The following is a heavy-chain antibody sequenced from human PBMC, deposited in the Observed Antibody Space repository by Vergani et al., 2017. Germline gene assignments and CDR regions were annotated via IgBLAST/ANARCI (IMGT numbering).Heavy chain of an antibody. J-gene: IGHJ4*02. V-gene: IGHV3-23*01. CDR2: ISGSGGST. CDR1: GFTFSSYA. D-gene: IGHD6-19*01. CDR3: AKEGLGAVAATDY. Sequence: EVQLLESGGGLVQPGGSLRLSCAASGFTFSSYAMSWVRQAPGKGLEWVSAISGSGGSTYYADSVKGRFTIARDNSKNTLYRQMNSLRAEDTAVYYCAKEGLGAVAATDYWGQGTLVTVCS.